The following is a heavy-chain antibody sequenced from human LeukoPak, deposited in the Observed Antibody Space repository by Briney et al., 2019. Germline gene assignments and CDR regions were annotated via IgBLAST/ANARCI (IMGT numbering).Heavy chain of an antibody. CDR1: GYSFTSYW. Sequence: GESLKISCKGSGYSFTSYWINWVRQMPGKGLEWMGIIYPGDSETGYSPSFQGQVTISADKSISTAYLQWSSLKASDTAVYYCARRVHRGGSYSSHSDYWGQGTLVTVSS. J-gene: IGHJ4*02. D-gene: IGHD1-26*01. CDR3: ARRVHRGGSYSSHSDY. V-gene: IGHV5-51*01. CDR2: IYPGDSET.